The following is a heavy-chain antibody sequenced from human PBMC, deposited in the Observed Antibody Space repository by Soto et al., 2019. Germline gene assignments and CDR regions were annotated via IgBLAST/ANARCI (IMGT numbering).Heavy chain of an antibody. D-gene: IGHD6-19*01. V-gene: IGHV4-30-4*01. J-gene: IGHJ4*02. CDR3: ARVSSGWPFDY. Sequence: SETLSLTCTVSGGSISSGDYYWSWIRQPPGKGLEWIGYIYYSGSTYYNPSLKSRVTISVDTSKNQFSLKLSSVTAADTAAYYCARVSSGWPFDYWGQGTLVTSPQ. CDR1: GGSISSGDYY. CDR2: IYYSGST.